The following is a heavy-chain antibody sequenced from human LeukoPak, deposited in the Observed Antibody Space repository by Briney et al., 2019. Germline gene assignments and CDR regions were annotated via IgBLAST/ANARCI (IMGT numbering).Heavy chain of an antibody. Sequence: GGSLRLSCAASGFTFSSYSMNWVRQAPGKGLEWVSSISSSSSYIYYADSVKGRFTISRDNAKNSLYLQMNSLRAEDTAVYYCARDDLITAAAGTGPDYWGQGTLVTVSS. CDR1: GFTFSSYS. CDR3: ARDDLITAAAGTGPDY. V-gene: IGHV3-21*01. D-gene: IGHD6-13*01. CDR2: ISSSSSYI. J-gene: IGHJ4*02.